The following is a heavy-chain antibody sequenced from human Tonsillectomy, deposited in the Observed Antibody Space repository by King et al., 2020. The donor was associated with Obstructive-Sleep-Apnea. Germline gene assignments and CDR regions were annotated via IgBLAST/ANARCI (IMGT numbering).Heavy chain of an antibody. CDR3: ARTTEYSNYEAH. J-gene: IGHJ4*02. CDR1: DDSITSSDYY. CDR2: ISHSGGP. V-gene: IGHV4-31*03. D-gene: IGHD6-6*01. Sequence: VQLQESGPGLVMPSQTLSLTCTVSDDSITSSDYYWGWIRQLPGKGLEWIGCISHSGGPHYNPSLKSRLTISVETSQKQFFLKLSSVTAADTAVYYCARTTEYSNYEAHWGQGSLVTVSS.